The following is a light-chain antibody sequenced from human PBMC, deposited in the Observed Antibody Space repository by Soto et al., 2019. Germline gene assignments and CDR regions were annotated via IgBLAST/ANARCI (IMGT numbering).Light chain of an antibody. CDR2: AAS. V-gene: IGKV1-39*01. J-gene: IGKJ4*01. Sequence: DIQMTQSPSSLSASVGDRVTISCRASQSISNFLNWYQQKPRKAPQLLIYAASRLQSGVPPRFSGSGAGTDFTLTISRLQPEDFATYFCQQSYTTVRSFGGGTTVE. CDR1: QSISNF. CDR3: QQSYTTVRS.